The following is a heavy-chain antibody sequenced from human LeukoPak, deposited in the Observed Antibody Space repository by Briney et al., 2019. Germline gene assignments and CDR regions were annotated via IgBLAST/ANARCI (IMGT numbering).Heavy chain of an antibody. CDR1: GFAFINYG. CDR3: AKAQQWLVQRPFDY. CDR2: ISGSGVTT. Sequence: GGSLRLSCAASGFAFINYGMSWVRQAPGKGLEWVSAISGSGVTTYYADSVKGRFTISRDNSKNTLYLQMNSLRAEDTAVYYCAKAQQWLVQRPFDYWGQGTLVIVSS. V-gene: IGHV3-23*01. D-gene: IGHD6-19*01. J-gene: IGHJ4*02.